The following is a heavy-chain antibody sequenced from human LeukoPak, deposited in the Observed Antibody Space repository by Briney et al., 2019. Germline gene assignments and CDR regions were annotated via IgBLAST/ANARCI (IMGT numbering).Heavy chain of an antibody. D-gene: IGHD3-22*01. V-gene: IGHV4-61*02. CDR3: ARGPSSYDSSRALDI. CDR2: NSSSGST. J-gene: IGHJ3*02. Sequence: SETLSLTCTVSGDSISSGDYYWSWVRQPAGKGLEWIGRNSSSGSTNYNPSLKSRVTISVDTAKNQFSLKLSPVTPADTAVYFCARGPSSYDSSRALDIWGQGTMVTVSS. CDR1: GDSISSGDYY.